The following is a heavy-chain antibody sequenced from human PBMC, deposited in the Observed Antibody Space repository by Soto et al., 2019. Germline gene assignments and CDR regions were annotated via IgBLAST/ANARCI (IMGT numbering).Heavy chain of an antibody. Sequence: QVQLQQWGAGLLKPSETLSLTCAVYGGSFSGYYWSWIRQPPGKGLGWIGEINHSGSTNYNPSLKSRVTISVDTSKNQFSLKLSSVTAADTAVYYCARGNYYGSGSYDYWGQGTLVTVSS. CDR2: INHSGST. J-gene: IGHJ4*02. CDR3: ARGNYYGSGSYDY. D-gene: IGHD3-10*01. CDR1: GGSFSGYY. V-gene: IGHV4-34*01.